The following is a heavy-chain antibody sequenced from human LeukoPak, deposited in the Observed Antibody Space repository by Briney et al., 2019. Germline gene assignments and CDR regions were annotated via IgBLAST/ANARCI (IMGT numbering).Heavy chain of an antibody. CDR2: MNPNSGNT. CDR1: GYTFTSYD. D-gene: IGHD4-17*01. Sequence: ASVKVSCKASGYTFTSYDINWVRQATGQGLEWMGWMNPNSGNTGYAQKFQGRVTMTRNTSISTAYMELSSLRSEDTAVYYCARGLVDYGDTPSYYMGVWGKGTTVTVSS. V-gene: IGHV1-8*01. J-gene: IGHJ6*03. CDR3: ARGLVDYGDTPSYYMGV.